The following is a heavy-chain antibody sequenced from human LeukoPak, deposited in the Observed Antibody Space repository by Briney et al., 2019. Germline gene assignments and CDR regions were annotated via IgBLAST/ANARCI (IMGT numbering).Heavy chain of an antibody. CDR2: ITNDGNYE. D-gene: IGHD7-27*01. CDR1: GFTFSTYG. J-gene: IGHJ4*02. CDR3: ARDSITGDNSLDF. Sequence: SGGSPRLSCAASGFTFSTYGMHWVRQAPGKGLEWVVVITNDGNYEKYAGAVRGRFTISRDNSKNTLYLQMNSLSAEDTAVYYCARDSITGDNSLDFWGRGTLVTVSS. V-gene: IGHV3-33*05.